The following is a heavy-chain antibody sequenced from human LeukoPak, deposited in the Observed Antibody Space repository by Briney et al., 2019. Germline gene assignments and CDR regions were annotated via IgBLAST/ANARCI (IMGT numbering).Heavy chain of an antibody. CDR2: IHNSGTT. CDR3: ARRYYYNLGSFPFDF. D-gene: IGHD3-10*01. Sequence: SETLSLTCAVSGGPFSDYFWSCIRQSSGKGMEWIGEIHNSGTTNYSPSLNSRVTISEDTTKNPFYLNLSSVTAADTAVYYCARRYYYNLGSFPFDFWGQGTLVTVSS. J-gene: IGHJ4*02. V-gene: IGHV4-34*01. CDR1: GGPFSDYF.